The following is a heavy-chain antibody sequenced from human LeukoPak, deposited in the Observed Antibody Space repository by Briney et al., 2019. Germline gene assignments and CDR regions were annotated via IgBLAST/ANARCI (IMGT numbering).Heavy chain of an antibody. CDR2: INPNSGGT. J-gene: IGHJ4*02. CDR1: GYTVTGYY. Sequence: GASVKVSFKASGYTVTGYYMHWVRQAPGQGLEWMGWINPNSGGTNYAQKFQGRVTMTRDTSISTAYMELSRLRSDDTAVYYCARGYYDILTGYLEYYFDYWGQGTLVTVSS. V-gene: IGHV1-2*02. D-gene: IGHD3-9*01. CDR3: ARGYYDILTGYLEYYFDY.